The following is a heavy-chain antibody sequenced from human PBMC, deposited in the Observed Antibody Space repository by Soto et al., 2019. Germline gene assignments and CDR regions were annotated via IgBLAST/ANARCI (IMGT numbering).Heavy chain of an antibody. CDR1: GVSFSGYY. J-gene: IGHJ4*03. Sequence: SETLSLTCAVYGVSFSGYYWSCIRQPPGKGLEWIGEINHSGSTNYNPSLKSRVTISVDTSKNQFSLKLSSVTAADTAVYYCATEMATPTAIWGQGTMVTVSS. V-gene: IGHV4-34*01. CDR2: INHSGST. D-gene: IGHD5-12*01. CDR3: ATEMATPTAI.